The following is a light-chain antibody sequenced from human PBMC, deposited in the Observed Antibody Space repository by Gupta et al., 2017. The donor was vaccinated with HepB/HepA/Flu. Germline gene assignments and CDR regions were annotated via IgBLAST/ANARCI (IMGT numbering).Light chain of an antibody. Sequence: PVPTQQPSSSASPGESARLTRTLPSAITVGTYNIYWYQQKPGSHPSYLLFYYSDSDKGQGSGVPSRFSGSRDASTNTVILLISGLQSEDEAYCYCMIWPTSGGVFGGGTKLTVL. V-gene: IGLV5-37*01. CDR1: SAITVGTYN. CDR2: YYSDSDK. CDR3: MIWPTSGGV. J-gene: IGLJ3*02.